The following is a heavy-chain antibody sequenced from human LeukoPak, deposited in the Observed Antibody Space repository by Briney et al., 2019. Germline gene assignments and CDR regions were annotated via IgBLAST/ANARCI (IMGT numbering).Heavy chain of an antibody. CDR3: ARDDPRSGKDY. J-gene: IGHJ4*02. V-gene: IGHV1-2*02. Sequence: ASVTVSCKASGYTFTGYYMHWVRQAPGQGLEWMGWINPNSGGTNYAQKFQGRVTMTRDASISTAYMELSRLRSDDTAVYYCARDDPRSGKDYWGQGTLGTVSS. D-gene: IGHD2-15*01. CDR2: INPNSGGT. CDR1: GYTFTGYY.